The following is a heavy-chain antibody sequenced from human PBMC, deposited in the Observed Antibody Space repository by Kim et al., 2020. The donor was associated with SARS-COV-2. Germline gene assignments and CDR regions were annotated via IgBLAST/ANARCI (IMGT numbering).Heavy chain of an antibody. Sequence: LRLSCAASGFTFDDYAMHWVRQAPGKGLEWVSGISWNSGSIGYADSVKGRFTISRDNAKNSLYLQMNSLRAEDTALYYCAKDAGYSSSWYGILYYGMDVWGQGTTVTVSS. CDR1: GFTFDDYA. J-gene: IGHJ6*02. V-gene: IGHV3-9*01. CDR3: AKDAGYSSSWYGILYYGMDV. D-gene: IGHD6-13*01. CDR2: ISWNSGSI.